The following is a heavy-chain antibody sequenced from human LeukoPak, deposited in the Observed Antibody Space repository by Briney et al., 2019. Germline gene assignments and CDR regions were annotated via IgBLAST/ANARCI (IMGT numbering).Heavy chain of an antibody. J-gene: IGHJ4*02. CDR1: GITLSNYG. D-gene: IGHD3-22*01. CDR2: ISDSGGRT. Sequence: GGSLRLSCAVSGITLSNYGMSWVRQAPGKGLEWVAGISDSGGRTNYADSVKGRFTISRDNPKNTIYLQMNILRAEDTAVYFCAKRGVVIRVILVGFHKEAYYFDSWGQGALVTVSS. V-gene: IGHV3-23*01. CDR3: AKRGVVIRVILVGFHKEAYYFDS.